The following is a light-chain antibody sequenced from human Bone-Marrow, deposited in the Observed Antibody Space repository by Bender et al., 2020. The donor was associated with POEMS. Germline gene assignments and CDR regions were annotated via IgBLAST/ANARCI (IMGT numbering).Light chain of an antibody. CDR2: SSH. Sequence: QSVLTQPPSASGTPGQRVTISCSGGSSNIGAHAVNWYQHLPGTAPNLLIYSSHRRPSEVPDRFSGSRSGTSASLAISGLQSEDEADYYCAVWDDSLNGWVFGGGTKLTV. V-gene: IGLV1-44*01. CDR3: AVWDDSLNGWV. CDR1: SSNIGAHA. J-gene: IGLJ3*02.